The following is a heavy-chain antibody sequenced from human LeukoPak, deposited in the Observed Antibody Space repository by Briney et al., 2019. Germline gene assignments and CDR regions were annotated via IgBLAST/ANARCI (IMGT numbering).Heavy chain of an antibody. CDR2: ISVSGDDT. Sequence: GGSLRLSCAASGFTFSSYAMSWLRQAPGKGLEWVSAISVSGDDTYYADSVKGRFTISRDNSKNTLYLQMNSLRAEDTAVYYCAKGVGWFGEFDYWGQGTLVTVSS. J-gene: IGHJ4*02. CDR3: AKGVGWFGEFDY. D-gene: IGHD3-10*01. CDR1: GFTFSSYA. V-gene: IGHV3-23*01.